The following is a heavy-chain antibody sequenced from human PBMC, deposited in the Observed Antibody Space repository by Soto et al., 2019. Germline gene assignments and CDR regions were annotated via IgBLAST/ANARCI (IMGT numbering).Heavy chain of an antibody. CDR2: INPNSGNA. Sequence: QVQLVQSVADVKKPGASVKLSCKASGYTFTSYDINWVRQATGQGLEWMGWINPNSGNAGYAQKFQGRVTMTRNTSISTAYMELSSLRSEAAAVYYCARERSGSSDYWGQGTLVTLSP. CDR3: ARERSGSSDY. J-gene: IGHJ4*02. CDR1: GYTFTSYD. D-gene: IGHD1-26*01. V-gene: IGHV1-8*01.